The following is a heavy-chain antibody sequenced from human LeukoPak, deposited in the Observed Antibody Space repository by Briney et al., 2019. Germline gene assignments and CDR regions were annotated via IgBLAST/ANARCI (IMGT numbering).Heavy chain of an antibody. V-gene: IGHV4-34*01. CDR1: GGSFSGYY. Sequence: KASETLSLTCAVYGGSFSGYYWSWIRQPPGKGLEWIGEINHSGSTNYNPSLKSRVTISVDTSKNQFSLKLRSVTAADTAVYYCARVDEYCSSTSCYEIDYWGQGTLVTVSS. CDR3: ARVDEYCSSTSCYEIDY. D-gene: IGHD2-2*01. CDR2: INHSGST. J-gene: IGHJ4*02.